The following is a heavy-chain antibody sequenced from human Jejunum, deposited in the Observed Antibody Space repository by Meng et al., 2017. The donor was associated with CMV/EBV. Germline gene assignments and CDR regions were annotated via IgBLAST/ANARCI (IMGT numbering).Heavy chain of an antibody. CDR2: SYYSGST. D-gene: IGHD3-16*02. J-gene: IGHJ4*02. CDR3: ARHQNGGTYPLDY. Sequence: PRQAEAPDLLTPSQPRSLTGPAPGGSISTYYWSWIRQPTGKGLEWIGNSYYSGSTNYNPSLASRVTISVDSSKNQFSLKLSSVTAADTAVYYCARHQNGGTYPLDYWGQGTLVTVSS. V-gene: IGHV4-59*08. CDR1: GGSISTYY.